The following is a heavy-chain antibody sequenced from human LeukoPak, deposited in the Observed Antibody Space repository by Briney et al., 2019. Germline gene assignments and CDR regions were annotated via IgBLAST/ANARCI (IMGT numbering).Heavy chain of an antibody. V-gene: IGHV3-7*01. CDR2: IKQDGTEK. J-gene: IGHJ1*01. CDR1: GFTFSSYW. CDR3: ARVVGTGGAVAGTEYFQH. Sequence: GGSLRLSCVASGFTFSSYWMSWVRQAPGEGLEWVANIKQDGTEKNYVDSVKGRFTISRDNAKNSLYLQMNSLRAEDTAVYYCARVVGTGGAVAGTEYFQHWGQGTLVTVSS. D-gene: IGHD6-19*01.